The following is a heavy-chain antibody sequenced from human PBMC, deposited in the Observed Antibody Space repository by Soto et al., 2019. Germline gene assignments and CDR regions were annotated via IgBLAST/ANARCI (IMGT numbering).Heavy chain of an antibody. D-gene: IGHD2-15*01. Sequence: GASVKVSCKASGGTFSSYAISWVRQAPGQGLEWMGGIIPIFGTANYAQKFQGRVTITADESTSTAYMELSSLRSEDTAVYYCAGDSVRDIVSGMDVWGQGTTVTVSS. CDR3: AGDSVRDIVSGMDV. V-gene: IGHV1-69*13. J-gene: IGHJ6*02. CDR1: GGTFSSYA. CDR2: IIPIFGTA.